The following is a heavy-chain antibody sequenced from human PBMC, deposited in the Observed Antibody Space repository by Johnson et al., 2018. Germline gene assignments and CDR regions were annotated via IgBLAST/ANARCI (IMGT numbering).Heavy chain of an antibody. J-gene: IGHJ3*01. CDR3: AQDQGATMIVVVIPWWD. Sequence: QVQLVASGGGVVQPGRSLRLSCAASGFTFSRYGMHWVRQAPGKGLEGVAVISYDGSNKYYADSVKGRFTISRDNSKTPLYLQMNSLRAEDTAVYYCAQDQGATMIVVVIPWWDWGQGTMVTVSS. D-gene: IGHD3-22*01. V-gene: IGHV3-30*18. CDR2: ISYDGSNK. CDR1: GFTFSRYG.